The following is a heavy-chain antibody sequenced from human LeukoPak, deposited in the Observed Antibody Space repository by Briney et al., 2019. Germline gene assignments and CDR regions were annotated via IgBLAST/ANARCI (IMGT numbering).Heavy chain of an antibody. Sequence: PGGSLRLSCAASGFTFSSYGMHWVRQAPGKGLEWVAFIRYDGSNKYYADSVKGRFTISRDNSKNTPYLQMNSLRAEDTAVYYCARAGSGRSPDWFDPWGQGTLVTVSS. CDR2: IRYDGSNK. D-gene: IGHD1-26*01. CDR3: ARAGSGRSPDWFDP. V-gene: IGHV3-30*02. CDR1: GFTFSSYG. J-gene: IGHJ5*02.